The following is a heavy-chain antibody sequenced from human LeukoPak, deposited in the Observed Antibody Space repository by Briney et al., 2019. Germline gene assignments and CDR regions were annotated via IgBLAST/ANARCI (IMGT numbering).Heavy chain of an antibody. Sequence: GGYLTVSCAASRLTFIAHTMNWVRLAPGKGLEWVSYLGSTRITISYAQSVEGTFTISKEISKNSLYLQMTGLSVEDTAVSYCARGPVYDITGSYGLWGPGTLVPVSP. CDR3: ARGPVYDITGSYGL. CDR2: LGSTRITI. V-gene: IGHV3-48*01. CDR1: RLTFIAHT. J-gene: IGHJ4*02. D-gene: IGHD3-22*01.